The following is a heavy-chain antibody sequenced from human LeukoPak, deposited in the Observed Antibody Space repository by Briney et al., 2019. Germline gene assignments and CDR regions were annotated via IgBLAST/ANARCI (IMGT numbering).Heavy chain of an antibody. J-gene: IGHJ4*02. D-gene: IGHD1-26*01. CDR3: ARGTRCSGSYLD. CDR1: GGTFSSYA. Sequence: SVKVSCKASGGTFSSYAISWVRQAPGQGLEWMGRIIPIFGTANYAQKFQGRVTITTDESTSTAYMELSSLRSEDTAVYYCARGTRCSGSYLDWGQGTLVTVSS. CDR2: IIPIFGTA. V-gene: IGHV1-69*05.